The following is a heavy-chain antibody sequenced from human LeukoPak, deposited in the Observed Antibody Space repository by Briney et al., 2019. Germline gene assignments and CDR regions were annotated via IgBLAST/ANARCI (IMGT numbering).Heavy chain of an antibody. CDR1: GFSLSAYN. D-gene: IGHD5-24*01. Sequence: QSGGSLRLSCEGSGFSLSAYNMNWVRQAPGKGLESVSYISSSSATIFYADSVKGRFTISRDNAKNSLYLQMNSLRPEDTAVYYCARADGYNPWWAFDIWGQGTMVTVSS. V-gene: IGHV3-48*01. CDR2: ISSSSATI. J-gene: IGHJ3*02. CDR3: ARADGYNPWWAFDI.